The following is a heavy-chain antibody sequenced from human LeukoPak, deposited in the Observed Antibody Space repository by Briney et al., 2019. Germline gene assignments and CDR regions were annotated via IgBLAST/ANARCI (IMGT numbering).Heavy chain of an antibody. CDR1: GGSFSGYY. D-gene: IGHD6-19*01. CDR3: VGYSSGWLEAFDY. J-gene: IGHJ4*02. CDR2: INHSGST. V-gene: IGHV4-34*01. Sequence: PSETLSLTCAVYGGSFSGYYWSWIRQPPGKGLEWIGEINHSGSTNYNPSLKSRVTISVDTSKNQFSLKLSSVTAADTAVYYCVGYSSGWLEAFDYWGQGILVTVSS.